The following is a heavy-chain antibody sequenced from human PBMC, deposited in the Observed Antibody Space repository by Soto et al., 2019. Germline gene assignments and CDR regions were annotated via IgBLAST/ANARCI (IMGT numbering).Heavy chain of an antibody. CDR1: GYTFTSYG. Sequence: ASVKVSCKASGYTFTSYGISWVRQAPGQGLEWMGWISAYNGNTNYAQKLQGRVTITTDTSTSTAYMELRSLRSDDTAVYYCARDHYDFWSGYYRNWGQGTLVTVSS. D-gene: IGHD3-3*01. J-gene: IGHJ4*02. CDR2: ISAYNGNT. V-gene: IGHV1-18*01. CDR3: ARDHYDFWSGYYRN.